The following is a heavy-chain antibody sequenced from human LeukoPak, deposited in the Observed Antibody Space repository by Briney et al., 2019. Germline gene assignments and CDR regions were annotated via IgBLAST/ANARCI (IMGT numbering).Heavy chain of an antibody. J-gene: IGHJ4*02. V-gene: IGHV3-23*01. D-gene: IGHD6-19*01. CDR1: GFTFSSYA. CDR2: INESGDRK. CDR3: AKDPYSSPYYGPGY. Sequence: GGSLRLSCAASGFTFSSYAMSWVRQAPGKGLEWDSTINESGDRKYYTDSVKGRFTISRVSSENTLYLQMNSLRADDTAVYYCAKDPYSSPYYGPGYLGQGTLVTVSS.